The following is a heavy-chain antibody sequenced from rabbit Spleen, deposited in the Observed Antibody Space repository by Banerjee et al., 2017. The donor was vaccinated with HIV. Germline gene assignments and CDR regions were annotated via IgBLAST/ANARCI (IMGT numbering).Heavy chain of an antibody. Sequence: LVESGGDLVKPGASLTLTCTASGFSFSSTYYMCWVRQAPGKGLEWIACIDAGSSGSTYYASWAKGRFTISKTSSTTVTLQVTSLTAADTATYFCARDDTAIARYQFDLWGPGTLVTVS. V-gene: IGHV1S40*01. CDR2: IDAGSSGST. J-gene: IGHJ4*01. D-gene: IGHD1-1*01. CDR3: ARDDTAIARYQFDL. CDR1: GFSFSSTYY.